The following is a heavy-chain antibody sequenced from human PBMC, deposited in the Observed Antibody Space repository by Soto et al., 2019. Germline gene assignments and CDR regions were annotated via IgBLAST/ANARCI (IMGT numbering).Heavy chain of an antibody. Sequence: PGGSLRLSCAASGFTFSSYSMNWVRQAPGKGLEWVSSISSSSSYIYYADSVKGRFTISRDNAKNSLYLQMNSLRAEGTAVYYCARDILRYFDWEYYFDYWGQGTLVTVSS. CDR3: ARDILRYFDWEYYFDY. V-gene: IGHV3-21*01. CDR2: ISSSSSYI. J-gene: IGHJ4*02. CDR1: GFTFSSYS. D-gene: IGHD3-9*01.